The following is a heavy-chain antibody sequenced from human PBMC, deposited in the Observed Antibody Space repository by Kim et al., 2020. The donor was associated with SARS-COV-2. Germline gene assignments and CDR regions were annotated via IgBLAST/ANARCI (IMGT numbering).Heavy chain of an antibody. J-gene: IGHJ4*02. V-gene: IGHV4-39*07. Sequence: SETLSLTCTVSGGSISSSSYYWGWIRQPPGKGLEWIGSIYYSGSTYYNPSLKSRVTISVDTSKNQFSLKLSSVTAADTAVYYCARVRWELLGYFDYWGQGTLVTVSS. CDR2: IYYSGST. CDR3: ARVRWELLGYFDY. CDR1: GGSISSSSYY. D-gene: IGHD1-26*01.